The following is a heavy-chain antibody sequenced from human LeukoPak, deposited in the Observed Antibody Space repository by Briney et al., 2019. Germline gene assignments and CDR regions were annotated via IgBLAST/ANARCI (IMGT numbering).Heavy chain of an antibody. CDR1: GGSISSYY. J-gene: IGHJ4*02. CDR2: IYYSGST. D-gene: IGHD3-22*01. CDR3: ARERSHYYDSSGYYPYFDY. V-gene: IGHV4-59*01. Sequence: SETLSLTCTVSGGSISSYYWSWIRQPPGKGLEWIGYIYYSGSTNYNPSLKRRVTISVDTSKNQFSLKLSSVTAADTAVYYCARERSHYYDSSGYYPYFDYWGQGTLVTVSS.